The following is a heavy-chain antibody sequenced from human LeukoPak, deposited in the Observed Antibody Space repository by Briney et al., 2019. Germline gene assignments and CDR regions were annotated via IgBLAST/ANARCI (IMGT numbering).Heavy chain of an antibody. CDR2: IIPILGIA. J-gene: IGHJ3*02. Sequence: GASVKVSCKASGGTFSSYAISWVRQAPGQGLEWMGRIIPILGIANYAQKFQGRVTITADKSTSTAYMELSSLRSEGTAVYYCARVYYDSSGSPYAFDIWGQGTMVTVSS. CDR1: GGTFSSYA. D-gene: IGHD3-22*01. CDR3: ARVYYDSSGSPYAFDI. V-gene: IGHV1-69*04.